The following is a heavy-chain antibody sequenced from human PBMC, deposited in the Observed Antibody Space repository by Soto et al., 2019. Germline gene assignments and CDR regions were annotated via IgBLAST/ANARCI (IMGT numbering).Heavy chain of an antibody. V-gene: IGHV2-5*01. Sequence: SGPTLVNPTHTLTLTCTFSGFSLSTSGVGVGWIRQPPGKALDWLALIYWNDDKRYSPSLKSRLTITKDTSKNQVVLTMTNMDRGWTAKYYCAHRRSAAPEGGKWFDPWGQRTLVTVYS. CDR1: GFSLSTSGVG. CDR2: IYWNDDK. J-gene: IGHJ5*02. CDR3: AHRRSAAPEGGKWFDP. D-gene: IGHD6-13*01.